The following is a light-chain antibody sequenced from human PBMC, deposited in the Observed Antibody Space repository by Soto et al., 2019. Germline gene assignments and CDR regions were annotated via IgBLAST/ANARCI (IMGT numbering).Light chain of an antibody. CDR1: QSVSSK. CDR3: QQYNSWPPWT. V-gene: IGKV3-15*01. J-gene: IGKJ1*01. Sequence: EIVMTQSPATLSVSPGERATLSCRASQSVSSKLAWYQQKPGQAPRLLIYGASTRATGVPARFSGSGSGTEFTLTSSSLQSEDSAGYYCQQYNSWPPWTCGQGTKVEIK. CDR2: GAS.